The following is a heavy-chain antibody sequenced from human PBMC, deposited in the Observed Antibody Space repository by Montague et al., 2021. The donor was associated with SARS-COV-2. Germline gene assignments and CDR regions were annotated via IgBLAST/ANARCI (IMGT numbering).Heavy chain of an antibody. CDR2: VHYTGST. V-gene: IGHV4-59*01. CDR1: GGSISSYS. Sequence: SETLSLTCEVSGGSISSYSWSWIWQSQGKGLERIGYVHYTGSTKYNPTLKTKVTLSLATHKKHCSLKLNSVTVAATAVYYCARAQNPCFIANCVNYFEVWGLGALVTVSS. CDR3: ARAQNPCFIANCVNYFEV. D-gene: IGHD1-1*01. J-gene: IGHJ4*02.